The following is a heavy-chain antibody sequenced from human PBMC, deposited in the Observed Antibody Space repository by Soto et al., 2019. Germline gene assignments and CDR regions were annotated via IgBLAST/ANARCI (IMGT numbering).Heavy chain of an antibody. CDR2: FSGRSGDT. V-gene: IGHV3-23*01. Sequence: GGSLRLSCAASGFTINTHAMTWVRQAPGKGLEWVGAFSGRSGDTYYAASVKGRFTISRDNSKNTLFLQMNSLRAEDTAIYYCAKKVNSGSGSQYFDYFGQGTLVTVSS. CDR3: AKKVNSGSGSQYFDY. D-gene: IGHD3-10*01. J-gene: IGHJ4*02. CDR1: GFTINTHA.